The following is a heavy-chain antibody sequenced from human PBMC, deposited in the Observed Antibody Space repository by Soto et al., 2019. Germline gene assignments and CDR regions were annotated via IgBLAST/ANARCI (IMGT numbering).Heavy chain of an antibody. CDR3: ARDLALAGNY. CDR1: GFTFSSYA. CDR2: ISSTSSYT. D-gene: IGHD6-19*01. J-gene: IGHJ4*02. Sequence: GGSLILSCAASGFTFSSYAMNWVRQTQERGLEWVSSISSTSSYTHYADSVKGRFTISRDNANNSLFLQMNSLRAEDTAVYYCARDLALAGNYWGQGALVTVSS. V-gene: IGHV3-21*01.